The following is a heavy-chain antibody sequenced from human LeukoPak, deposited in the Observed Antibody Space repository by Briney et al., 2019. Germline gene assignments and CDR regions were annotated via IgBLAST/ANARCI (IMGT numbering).Heavy chain of an antibody. D-gene: IGHD6-13*01. CDR3: ARGVGGIVAAAFDY. CDR1: GYTFTSYG. Sequence: ASVKVSCKASGYTFTSYGISWVRQAPGQGLEWMGWISAYNGNTNYAQKPQGRVTMTTDTSTSTAYMELRSLRSDDTAVYYCARGVGGIVAAAFDYWGQGTLVTVSS. CDR2: ISAYNGNT. V-gene: IGHV1-18*01. J-gene: IGHJ4*02.